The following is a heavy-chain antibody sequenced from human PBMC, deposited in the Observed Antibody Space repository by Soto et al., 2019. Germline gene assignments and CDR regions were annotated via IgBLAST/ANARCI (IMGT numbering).Heavy chain of an antibody. D-gene: IGHD5-12*01. CDR3: ARDDIVATIDYWYFDL. Sequence: EVQLVESGGGLVQPGGSLRLSCAASGFTFSSYSMNWVRQAPGKGLEWVSYISSSSTIYYADSVKGRFTISRDNAKNSLYLQMNSLRAEDTAVYYCARDDIVATIDYWYFDLWGRGTLVTVSS. CDR2: ISSSSTI. J-gene: IGHJ2*01. CDR1: GFTFSSYS. V-gene: IGHV3-48*01.